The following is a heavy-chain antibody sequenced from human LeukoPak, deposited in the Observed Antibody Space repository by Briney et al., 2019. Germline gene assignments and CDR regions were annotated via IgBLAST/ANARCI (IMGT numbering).Heavy chain of an antibody. V-gene: IGHV1-2*04. CDR2: INPNSGGT. CDR3: AMEDPGIAVAGTGGVGFDI. D-gene: IGHD6-19*01. J-gene: IGHJ3*02. Sequence: ASVKVSCKASGYTFTGYYMHWVRQAPGQGLEWMGWINPNSGGTNYAQKFQGWVTMTRDTSISTAYMELSRLRSDDTAVYYCAMEDPGIAVAGTGGVGFDIWGQGTMVTVSS. CDR1: GYTFTGYY.